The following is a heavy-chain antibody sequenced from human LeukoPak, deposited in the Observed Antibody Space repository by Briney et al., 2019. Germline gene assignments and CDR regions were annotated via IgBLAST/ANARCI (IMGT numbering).Heavy chain of an antibody. CDR3: ARAFDTPIAESSHY. Sequence: GGSLRLSCAASGFTFSSYSMNWVRQAPGKGLEWVSSISSSSRDINYADSVRGRFTISRDDAKNSLYLQMNGLRAEDTAVYYCARAFDTPIAESSHYWGQGTLVTASS. CDR1: GFTFSSYS. D-gene: IGHD5-18*01. J-gene: IGHJ4*02. CDR2: ISSSSRDI. V-gene: IGHV3-21*01.